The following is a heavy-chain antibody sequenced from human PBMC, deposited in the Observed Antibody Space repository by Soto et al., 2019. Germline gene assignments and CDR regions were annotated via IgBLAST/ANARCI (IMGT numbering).Heavy chain of an antibody. CDR3: ARDRSNSPDLLDS. J-gene: IGHJ4*02. D-gene: IGHD1-1*01. CDR1: GGSIISDEYY. CDR2: VYYTGST. Sequence: QVQLQESGPGLVKPSQTLSLTCSVSGGSIISDEYYWTWIRQPPGGGLEWIGHVYYTGSTSYSPSLQSRLTISVDTSKNQFSLRLNSVSAADTAVYYCARDRSNSPDLLDSWGRGTLVTVSS. V-gene: IGHV4-30-4*01.